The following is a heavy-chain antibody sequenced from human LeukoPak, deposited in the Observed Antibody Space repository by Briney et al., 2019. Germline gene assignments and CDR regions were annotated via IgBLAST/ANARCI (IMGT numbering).Heavy chain of an antibody. D-gene: IGHD6-6*01. CDR2: ISSSSSTI. Sequence: PGGSLRLSCAASGFTFSSYSMNWVRQAPGKGLEWVSYISSSSSTIYYADSVKGRFTISRDNAKNSLYLQMNSLRAEDTAVYYCARAGSIAVVEFDYWGQGALVTVSS. CDR1: GFTFSSYS. CDR3: ARAGSIAVVEFDY. J-gene: IGHJ4*02. V-gene: IGHV3-48*01.